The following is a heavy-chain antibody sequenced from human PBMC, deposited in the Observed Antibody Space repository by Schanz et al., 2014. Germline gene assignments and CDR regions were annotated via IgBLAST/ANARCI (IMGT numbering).Heavy chain of an antibody. CDR1: GFSLNTYG. D-gene: IGHD6-19*01. CDR3: AKLSSSGGLAGYFDY. CDR2: IWSNGVTK. Sequence: QAQLMESGGGVVQPGTSLILSCSASGFSLNTYGIHWFRQPAGKGLEWVAVIWSNGVTKYYADSVRGRFTISRDRFQNTLYLQMSSLRAEDTAIYDCAKLSSSGGLAGYFDYWGQGALVTVSS. V-gene: IGHV3-33*03. J-gene: IGHJ4*02.